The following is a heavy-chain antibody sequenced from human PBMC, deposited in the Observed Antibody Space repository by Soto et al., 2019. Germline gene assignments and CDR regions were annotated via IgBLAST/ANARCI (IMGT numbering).Heavy chain of an antibody. CDR2: IFHSGNT. V-gene: IGHV4-34*12. Sequence: PSETLSLTCAVYGGSFSGYYWSWIRQPPGKGLEWIGEIFHSGNTIYNPSLKSRVTISVDKSKNQLSLELRSVTAADPALYYCASDNQSGESWSFDYWGQGILVTVSS. D-gene: IGHD1-1*01. CDR1: GGSFSGYY. J-gene: IGHJ4*02. CDR3: ASDNQSGESWSFDY.